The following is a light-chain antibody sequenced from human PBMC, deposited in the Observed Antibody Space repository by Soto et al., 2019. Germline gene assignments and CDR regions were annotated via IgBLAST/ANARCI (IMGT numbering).Light chain of an antibody. V-gene: IGKV1-39*01. CDR2: DTS. Sequence: DIQMTQSPSSLSASVGDRVTITCRASQTISRSLHWYEQRAGKAPKLLIYDTSKLQSGVPSRFSGSGSGTDFTLTISSLQPEDFATYYCQQSYSTPNPFGQGTKLEIK. CDR1: QTISRS. CDR3: QQSYSTPNP. J-gene: IGKJ2*01.